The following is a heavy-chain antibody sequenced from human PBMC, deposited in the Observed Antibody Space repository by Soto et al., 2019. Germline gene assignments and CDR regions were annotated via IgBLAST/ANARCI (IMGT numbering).Heavy chain of an antibody. CDR1: GFTFSSYA. V-gene: IGHV3-23*01. J-gene: IGHJ4*02. D-gene: IGHD6-19*01. CDR2: ISGSGGST. Sequence: GGSLRLSCAASGFTFSSYAMSWVRQAPGKGLEWVSAISGSGGSTYYADSVKGRFTISRDNSKNTLYLQMNSLGAEDTAVYYCAKPRRGSSGLYSPTFDYLGQGTLVTVSS. CDR3: AKPRRGSSGLYSPTFDY.